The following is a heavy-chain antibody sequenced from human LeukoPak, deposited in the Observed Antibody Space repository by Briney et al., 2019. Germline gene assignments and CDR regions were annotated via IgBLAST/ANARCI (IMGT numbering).Heavy chain of an antibody. CDR1: GGSISSYY. V-gene: IGHV4-59*12. CDR3: AREKPLIVVVPAAILRPLLEPPGHTFDI. Sequence: ASETLSLTCTVSGGSISSYYWSWIRQPPGKGLEWIGYIYYSGSTNYNPSLKSRVTISVDTSKNQFSLKLSSVTAADTAVYYCAREKPLIVVVPAAILRPLLEPPGHTFDIWGQGTMVTVSS. CDR2: IYYSGST. D-gene: IGHD2-2*02. J-gene: IGHJ3*02.